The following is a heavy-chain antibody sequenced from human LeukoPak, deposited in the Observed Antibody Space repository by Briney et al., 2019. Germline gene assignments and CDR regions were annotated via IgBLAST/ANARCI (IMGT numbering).Heavy chain of an antibody. CDR2: ISQDGSSK. Sequence: PGGSLRLSCAASGFTFRNYAMHWVRQAPGKGLEWVAIISQDGSSKYYADSVKGRFTISRDISKNTLYLQMSSLRADDSALYYCAKDWGTALVFGDQGTLVTVSS. V-gene: IGHV3-30*18. D-gene: IGHD5-18*01. J-gene: IGHJ4*02. CDR1: GFTFRNYA. CDR3: AKDWGTALVF.